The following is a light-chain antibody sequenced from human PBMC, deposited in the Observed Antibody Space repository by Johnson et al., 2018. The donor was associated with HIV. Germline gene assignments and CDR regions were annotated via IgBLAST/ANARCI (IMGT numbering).Light chain of an antibody. CDR1: SSNIGNNY. CDR2: DNN. V-gene: IGLV1-51*01. Sequence: QSVLTQPPSVSAAPGQKVTISCSGSSSNIGNNYVSWYQQLPGTAPKLLIYDNNKRPSGIPDRFYGSKSGTSATLGITGLQTGDEADYYCATWDSSLTTGGVFGSGTKVTVL. CDR3: ATWDSSLTTGGV. J-gene: IGLJ1*01.